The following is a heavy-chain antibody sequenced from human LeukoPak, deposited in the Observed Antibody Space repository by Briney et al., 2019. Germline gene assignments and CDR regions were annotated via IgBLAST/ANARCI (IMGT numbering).Heavy chain of an antibody. Sequence: GGSLRLSCAASGFTFNSYWMSWVRQAPGKGLEWVSSITASSASMYYADSVKGRFTISRDNAENSLYLQMNSLRAEDTAVYYCARTYYDILTAYNPYFDYWGQGTLVTVSS. CDR2: ITASSASM. CDR3: ARTYYDILTAYNPYFDY. D-gene: IGHD3-9*01. V-gene: IGHV3-21*01. J-gene: IGHJ4*02. CDR1: GFTFNSYW.